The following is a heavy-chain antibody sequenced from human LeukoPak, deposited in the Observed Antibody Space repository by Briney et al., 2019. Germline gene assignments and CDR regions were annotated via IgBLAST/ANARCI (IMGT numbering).Heavy chain of an antibody. Sequence: PGGSLRLSCAAAGFTFNHYGMHWVRQAPGQGLEWVAVIWSDGTNQYYADSVKGRFTISRDDSGNTVYLQMNSLRPEDTGVYYCARDAQRGFDYSNSLENWGQGTPVTVST. CDR1: GFTFNHYG. CDR3: ARDAQRGFDYSNSLEN. CDR2: IWSDGTNQ. D-gene: IGHD4-11*01. J-gene: IGHJ4*02. V-gene: IGHV3-33*01.